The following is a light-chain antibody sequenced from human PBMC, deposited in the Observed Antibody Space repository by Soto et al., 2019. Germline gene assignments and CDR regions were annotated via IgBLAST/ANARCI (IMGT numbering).Light chain of an antibody. CDR3: SSYAGTSVV. V-gene: IGLV2-8*01. Sequence: QSALTQPPSASGSPGQSVTISCTGTSSDVGGYNYVSWYQQHPGKAPKLMIYEFSKRPSGVPDRFSGSKSGNTASLTVSGLQAEDEADYYCSSYAGTSVVFGGGTQLTVL. CDR1: SSDVGGYNY. J-gene: IGLJ2*01. CDR2: EFS.